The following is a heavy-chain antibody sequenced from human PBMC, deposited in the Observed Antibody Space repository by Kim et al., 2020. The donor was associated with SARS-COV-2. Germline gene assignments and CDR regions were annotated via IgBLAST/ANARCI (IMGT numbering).Heavy chain of an antibody. CDR2: ISAYNGNT. CDR3: ARDQGYSSSLKLTPVLD. D-gene: IGHD6-13*01. CDR1: GYTFTSYG. J-gene: IGHJ4*02. Sequence: ASVKVSCKASGYTFTSYGISWVRQAPGQGLEWMGWISAYNGNTNYAQKLQGRVTMTTDTSTSTAYMELRSLRSDDTAVYYCARDQGYSSSLKLTPVLDWGQGTLVTVSS. V-gene: IGHV1-18*01.